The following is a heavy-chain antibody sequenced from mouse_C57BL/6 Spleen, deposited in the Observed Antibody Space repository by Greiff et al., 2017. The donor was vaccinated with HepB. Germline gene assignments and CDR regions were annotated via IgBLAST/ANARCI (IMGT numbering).Heavy chain of an antibody. CDR2: IYPRSGNT. CDR3: AHYGSSYEGAY. Sequence: VQVVESGAELARPGASVKLSCKASGYTFTSYGISWVKQRTGQGLEWIGEIYPRSGNTYYNEKFKGKATLTADKSSSTAYMELRSLTSEDSAVYFCAHYGSSYEGAYWGQGTLVTVSA. J-gene: IGHJ3*01. CDR1: GYTFTSYG. D-gene: IGHD1-1*01. V-gene: IGHV1-81*01.